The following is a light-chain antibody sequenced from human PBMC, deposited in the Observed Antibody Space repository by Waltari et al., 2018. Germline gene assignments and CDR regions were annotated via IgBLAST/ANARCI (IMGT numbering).Light chain of an antibody. CDR3: NSYASNSNGL. J-gene: IGLJ2*01. CDR2: DVS. CDR1: RSDVGRYNY. V-gene: IGLV2-14*03. Sequence: HSALTQPASVSGSPGQSITISCTGTRSDVGRYNYVSWYQQHPGKAPKLLIYDVSNRPAGLPSPFSGSKSGNTASPTISGLQAADEAHYYCNSYASNSNGLFGGGTKLTIL.